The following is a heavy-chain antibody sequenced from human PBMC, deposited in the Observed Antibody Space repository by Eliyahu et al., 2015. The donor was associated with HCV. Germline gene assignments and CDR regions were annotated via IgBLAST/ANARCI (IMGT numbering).Heavy chain of an antibody. D-gene: IGHD2-2*02. CDR3: AKEKADPTAIADF. J-gene: IGHJ4*02. V-gene: IGHV3-23*01. CDR1: GFTFSSYA. CDR2: ISASGGTT. Sequence: EVQLLGSGGGLVQPGGSLRLSCAASGFTFSSYAMSWVRQAPGKGLEWVSAISASGGTTYYGDSVKGRFTISRDNSKNTLYLQMNSLRAEDTAMYYCAKEKADPTAIADFWGQGTLVTVSS.